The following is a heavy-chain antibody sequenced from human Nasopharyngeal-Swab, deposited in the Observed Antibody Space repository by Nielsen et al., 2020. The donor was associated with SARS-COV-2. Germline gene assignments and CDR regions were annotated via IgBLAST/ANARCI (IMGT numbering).Heavy chain of an antibody. CDR2: MNPNSGNT. CDR3: ARGWLLHAFDI. J-gene: IGHJ3*02. Sequence: ASVKVSCKASGYTFTSYGINWVRQATGQGREWMGWMNPNSGNTGCAQKFQGRVTMTRNTSISTAYMELSSLRSEDTAVYYCARGWLLHAFDIWGQGTMVTVSS. CDR1: GYTFTSYG. V-gene: IGHV1-8*02. D-gene: IGHD6-19*01.